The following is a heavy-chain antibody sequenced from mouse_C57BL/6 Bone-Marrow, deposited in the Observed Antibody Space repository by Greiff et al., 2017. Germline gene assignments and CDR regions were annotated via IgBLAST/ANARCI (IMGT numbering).Heavy chain of an antibody. V-gene: IGHV5-15*04. D-gene: IGHD1-1*01. Sequence: EVKLVESGGGLVQPGGSLKLSCAASGFTFSDYGMAWVRQAPRKGPEWVAFISNLAYSIYYADTVTGRFTIARENAKNTLYLEMSSLRSEDTAMYYCARRRAVVEGAMDYWGQGTSVTVSS. CDR1: GFTFSDYG. CDR3: ARRRAVVEGAMDY. J-gene: IGHJ4*01. CDR2: ISNLAYSI.